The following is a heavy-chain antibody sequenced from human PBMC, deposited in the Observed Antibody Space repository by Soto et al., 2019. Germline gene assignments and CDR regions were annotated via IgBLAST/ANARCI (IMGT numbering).Heavy chain of an antibody. CDR1: GGSISSGGYY. J-gene: IGHJ4*02. D-gene: IGHD3-16*01. V-gene: IGHV4-31*03. CDR3: ARDLADYDYVWGSPRYYFDY. CDR2: IYYSGST. Sequence: QVQLQESGPGLVKPSQTLSLTCTVSGGSISSGGYYWSWIRQHPGKGLEWIGYIYYSGSTYYNPSLKSRVTISVNTSKNQFSLKLSSVTAADTAVYYCARDLADYDYVWGSPRYYFDYWGQGTLVTVSS.